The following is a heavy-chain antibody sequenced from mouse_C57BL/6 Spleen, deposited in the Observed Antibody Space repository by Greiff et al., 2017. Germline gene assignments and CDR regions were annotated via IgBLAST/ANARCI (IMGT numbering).Heavy chain of an antibody. D-gene: IGHD1-1*01. CDR1: GFTFSSYA. Sequence: EVQLVESGGGLVKPGGSLKLSCAASGFTFSSYAMSWVRQTPEKRLEWVATISDGGSYTYYPDNVKGRFTISRDNAKNNQYLQMSHLKSEDTAMYYCARDRDGNYAMDYWGQGTSVTVSS. CDR3: ARDRDGNYAMDY. V-gene: IGHV5-4*01. J-gene: IGHJ4*01. CDR2: ISDGGSYT.